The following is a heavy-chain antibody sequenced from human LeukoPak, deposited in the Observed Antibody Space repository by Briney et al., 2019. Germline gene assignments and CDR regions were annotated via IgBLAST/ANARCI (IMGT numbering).Heavy chain of an antibody. V-gene: IGHV3-23*01. CDR3: AKDLSYGMDV. Sequence: GSLRLSCAASGFTFSSNWMHWVRQAPGKGLEWVSALSGSGTSTYYLDSVKGRFTISRDNSKNTLYLRMNSLRVEDTAVYYCAKDLSYGMDVWGQGTTVTVSS. CDR1: GFTFSSNW. CDR2: LSGSGTST. J-gene: IGHJ6*02.